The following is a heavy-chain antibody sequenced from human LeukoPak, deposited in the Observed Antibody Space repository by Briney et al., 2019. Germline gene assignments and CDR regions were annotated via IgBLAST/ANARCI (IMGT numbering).Heavy chain of an antibody. CDR2: ISPYNGNT. Sequence: SVKVSCKASGYDFTSVGITWVRRAPGQGLEWMGWISPYNGNTRYAQKFQGRVAMTTDTSTTTAYMELRGLRFNDTAVYYCARAGPGSGWYFDYWGQGTLVTVSS. D-gene: IGHD6-19*01. CDR1: GYDFTSVG. V-gene: IGHV1-18*01. J-gene: IGHJ4*02. CDR3: ARAGPGSGWYFDY.